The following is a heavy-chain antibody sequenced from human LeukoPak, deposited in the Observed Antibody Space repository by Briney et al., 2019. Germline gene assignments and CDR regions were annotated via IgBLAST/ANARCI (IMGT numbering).Heavy chain of an antibody. CDR2: INSDGSST. CDR3: ASSSQYYYDSSDLDY. Sequence: PGGSLRLSCAASGFTFSSYWMHWVRQAPGKGLVWVSRINSDGSSTSYVDSVKGRFTISRDNAKNTLYLQMNSLRAEDTAVYYCASSSQYYYDSSDLDYWGQGTLVTVSS. D-gene: IGHD3-22*01. V-gene: IGHV3-74*01. J-gene: IGHJ4*02. CDR1: GFTFSSYW.